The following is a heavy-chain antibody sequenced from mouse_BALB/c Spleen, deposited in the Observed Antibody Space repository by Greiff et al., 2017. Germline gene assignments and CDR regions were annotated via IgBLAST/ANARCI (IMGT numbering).Heavy chain of an antibody. J-gene: IGHJ4*01. V-gene: IGHV14-3*02. CDR3: AYGYRGYYAMDY. CDR1: GFNIKDTY. Sequence: VTLKVSGAELVKPGASVKLSCTASGFNIKDTYMHWVKQRPEQGLEWIGRIDPANGNTKYDPKFQGKATITADTSSNTAYLQLSSLTSEDTAVYYCAYGYRGYYAMDYWGQGTSVTVSS. CDR2: IDPANGNT. D-gene: IGHD2-2*01.